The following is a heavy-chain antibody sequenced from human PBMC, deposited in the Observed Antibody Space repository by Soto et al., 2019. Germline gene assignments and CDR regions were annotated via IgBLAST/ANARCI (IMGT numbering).Heavy chain of an antibody. V-gene: IGHV1-69*13. CDR2: IIPIFGTA. CDR3: AKVRYSSPMGYYYGMDV. Sequence: SVKVSCKASRVAFSKFIVTWVRQAPGLGLEWVGGIIPIFGTANYAQKFQGRVTITADESTSTSYMEVNNLKSEDTAVYYCAKVRYSSPMGYYYGMDVWGQGTTVTVSS. CDR1: RVAFSKFI. J-gene: IGHJ6*02. D-gene: IGHD6-19*01.